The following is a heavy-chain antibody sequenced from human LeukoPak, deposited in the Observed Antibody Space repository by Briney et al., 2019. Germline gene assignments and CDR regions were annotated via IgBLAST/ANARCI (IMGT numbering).Heavy chain of an antibody. V-gene: IGHV1-18*01. D-gene: IGHD3-10*01. Sequence: ASVKVSCTASGYTFTSYGISWVRQAPGQGLEWMGWISAYNGNTNYAQKLQGRVTMTTDTSTSTAYMELRSLRSDDTAVYYCARAHPITMVRGVTYDPWGQGTLVTVSS. J-gene: IGHJ5*02. CDR1: GYTFTSYG. CDR3: ARAHPITMVRGVTYDP. CDR2: ISAYNGNT.